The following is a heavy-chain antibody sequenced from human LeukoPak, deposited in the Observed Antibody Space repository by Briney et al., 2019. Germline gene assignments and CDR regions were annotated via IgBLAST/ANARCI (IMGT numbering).Heavy chain of an antibody. D-gene: IGHD2-2*01. V-gene: IGHV3-23*01. J-gene: IGHJ4*02. CDR1: GLTFSSYA. Sequence: GGSLRLSRAASGLTFSSYAMSWVCQAPGKGLNWVSTITGSGGTTYYADSVKGRFTISRDNSKNTLFLQMHSLRAEDTAIYYCAKHATEGGSSSTSSWDYWGQGTLVTVSS. CDR2: ITGSGGTT. CDR3: AKHATEGGSSSTSSWDY.